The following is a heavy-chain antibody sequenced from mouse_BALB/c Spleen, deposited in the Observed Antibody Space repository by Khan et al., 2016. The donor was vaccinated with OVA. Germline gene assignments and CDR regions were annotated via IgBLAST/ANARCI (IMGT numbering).Heavy chain of an antibody. CDR3: AKDRYDNYAMDY. V-gene: IGHV4-1*02. Sequence: EVKLLESGGGLVQPGGYLKLSCAASGFDFSRYWMSWVRQAPGNGLEWIGEINPDSSTINYTPSLKDKFIISRDNANNTLYLQMSKVRSEDTALYYCAKDRYDNYAMDYWGQGTSVTVSS. CDR1: GFDFSRYW. J-gene: IGHJ4*01. CDR2: INPDSSTI. D-gene: IGHD2-14*01.